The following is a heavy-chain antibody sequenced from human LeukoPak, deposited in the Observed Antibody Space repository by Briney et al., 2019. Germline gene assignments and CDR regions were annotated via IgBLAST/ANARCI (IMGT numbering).Heavy chain of an antibody. V-gene: IGHV3-23*01. D-gene: IGHD5-12*01. CDR2: ISGSGGST. CDR1: GFTLTSYG. J-gene: IGHJ6*02. CDR3: AKGQTLRVGSYYGMDV. Sequence: PGGSLRLSCAASGFTLTSYGMHWVRQAPGKGLEWVSAISGSGGSTYYADSVKGRFTISRDNSKNTLYLQMNSLRAEDTAVYYCAKGQTLRVGSYYGMDVWGQGTTVTVSS.